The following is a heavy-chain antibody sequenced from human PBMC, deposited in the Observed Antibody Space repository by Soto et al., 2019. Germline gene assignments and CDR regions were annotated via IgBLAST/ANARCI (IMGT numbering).Heavy chain of an antibody. CDR2: ISSSGSTI. V-gene: IGHV3-48*03. Sequence: EVQLVESGGGLVQPGGSLRLSCAASGFTFSSYEMNWVRQAPGKGLEWVSYISSSGSTIYYADSVKGRFTISRDNAKNSRYLKMNTLRAEDRAFFYCARTGGPPHYGGQGPLVTAPS. D-gene: IGHD7-27*01. CDR3: ARTGGPPHY. J-gene: IGHJ4*02. CDR1: GFTFSSYE.